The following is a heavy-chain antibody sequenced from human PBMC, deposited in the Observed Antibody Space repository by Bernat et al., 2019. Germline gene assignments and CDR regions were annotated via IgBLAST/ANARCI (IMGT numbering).Heavy chain of an antibody. D-gene: IGHD4-17*01. CDR1: GYTFTSYG. J-gene: IGHJ6*03. CDR2: ISAYNGNT. Sequence: QVQLVQSGAEVKKPGASVKVSCKASGYTFTSYGISWVRQAPGQGLEWMGWISAYNGNTNYAQKLQGRVTMPTDTCTSTAYMELRSLRSDDTPVYYCARDGEVFYYYYYMDVWCKGTTVTVPS. CDR3: ARDGEVFYYYYYMDV. V-gene: IGHV1-18*01.